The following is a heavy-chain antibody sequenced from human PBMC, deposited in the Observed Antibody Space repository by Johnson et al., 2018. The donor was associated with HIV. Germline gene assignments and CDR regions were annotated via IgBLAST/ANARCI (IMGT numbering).Heavy chain of an antibody. D-gene: IGHD3-22*01. V-gene: IGHV3-15*01. CDR3: TTDLGYYDSSGDAFDI. J-gene: IGHJ3*02. CDR1: GFTFSNAW. CDR2: IKSKTDGGTP. Sequence: VQLVESGGGLVKPGGSLRLSCAASGFTFSNAWMSWVRQAPGKGLEWVGRIKSKTDGGTPDYAAPVKGRFTISRDDSKNTLYLQMNSLKTEDTAVYYCTTDLGYYDSSGDAFDIWGQGTMVTVSS.